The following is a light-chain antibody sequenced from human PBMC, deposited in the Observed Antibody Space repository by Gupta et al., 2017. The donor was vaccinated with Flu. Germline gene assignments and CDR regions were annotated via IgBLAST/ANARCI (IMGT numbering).Light chain of an antibody. V-gene: IGKV1-39*01. CDR3: QQSDSTPQT. CDR2: AAS. CDR1: QSISSY. Sequence: PSSLSASVGDRVTITCRASQSISSYLNWYQQKPGKAPKLLIYAASSVQSGVPSRFSGSGSGTDFTLTISSLQPEDFATYYCQQSDSTPQTFGQGTKVEIK. J-gene: IGKJ1*01.